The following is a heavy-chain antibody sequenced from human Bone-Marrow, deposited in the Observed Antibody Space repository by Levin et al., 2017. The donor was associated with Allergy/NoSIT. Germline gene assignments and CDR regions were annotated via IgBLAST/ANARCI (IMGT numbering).Heavy chain of an antibody. CDR3: AKDFNNVWPPYYCDS. Sequence: GGSLRLSCAASGFTSTDYAMSWVRQAPGKGLEWVSGISGAGDSTNYADSVKGRFTVSRDTVRNTLYLQMNRLRVEDTAVYYCAKDFNNVWPPYYCDSWGQGTLVSVSA. J-gene: IGHJ4*02. CDR1: GFTSTDYA. CDR2: ISGAGDST. V-gene: IGHV3-23*01. D-gene: IGHD1/OR15-1a*01.